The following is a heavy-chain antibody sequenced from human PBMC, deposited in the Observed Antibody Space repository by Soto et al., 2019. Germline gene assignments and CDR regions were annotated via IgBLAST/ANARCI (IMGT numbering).Heavy chain of an antibody. V-gene: IGHV1-18*01. J-gene: IGHJ6*02. D-gene: IGHD2-2*01. CDR3: ARDLRLRGKYQLPPDVYGMDV. CDR2: ISAYNGNT. CDR1: GYTFTSYG. Sequence: GASVKVSCKASGYTFTSYGISWVRQAPGQGLEWMGWISAYNGNTNYAQKLQGRVTMTTDTSTSTAYMELRSLRSDDTAVYYCARDLRLRGKYQLPPDVYGMDVWGQGTTVTVSS.